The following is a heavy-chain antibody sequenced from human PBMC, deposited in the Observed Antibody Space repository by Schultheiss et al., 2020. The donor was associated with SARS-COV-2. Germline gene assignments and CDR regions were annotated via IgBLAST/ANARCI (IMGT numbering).Heavy chain of an antibody. Sequence: GGSLRLSCAASGFTFSDYYMSWIRQAPGKGLEWVSYISSSSSYTNYADSVKGRFTISRDNAKNSLHLQMNSLRAEDTAVYYCATKTYNAGYWGQGTLVTVSS. D-gene: IGHD1-1*01. CDR3: ATKTYNAGY. CDR1: GFTFSDYY. J-gene: IGHJ4*02. CDR2: ISSSSSYT. V-gene: IGHV3-11*06.